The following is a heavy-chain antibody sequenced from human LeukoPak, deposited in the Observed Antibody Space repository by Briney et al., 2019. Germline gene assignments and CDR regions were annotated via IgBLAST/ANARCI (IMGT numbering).Heavy chain of an antibody. D-gene: IGHD3-22*01. CDR2: ISYDGSNK. V-gene: IGHV3-30*03. J-gene: IGHJ4*02. CDR1: GFTFSSYS. CDR3: ARCYYYDSSGYSDY. Sequence: GGSLRLSCAASGFTFSSYSMNWVRQAPGKGLEWVAVISYDGSNKYYADSVKGRFTISRDNSKNTLYLQMNSLRAEDTAVYYCARCYYYDSSGYSDYWGQGTLVTVSS.